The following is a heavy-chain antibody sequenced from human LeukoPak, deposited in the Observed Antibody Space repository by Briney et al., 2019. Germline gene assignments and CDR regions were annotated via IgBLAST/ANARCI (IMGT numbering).Heavy chain of an antibody. D-gene: IGHD3-22*01. CDR2: IYTSGST. CDR3: ANYYDSSGYYLT. CDR1: GDSISNYY. V-gene: IGHV4-4*07. Sequence: SETLSLTCTVSGDSISNYYWSWIRQPAGKGLEWIGRIYTSGSTNDNPSLKSRATISLDTSKNQISLKLSSVTAADTAVYYCANYYDSSGYYLTWGQGILVTVSS. J-gene: IGHJ4*02.